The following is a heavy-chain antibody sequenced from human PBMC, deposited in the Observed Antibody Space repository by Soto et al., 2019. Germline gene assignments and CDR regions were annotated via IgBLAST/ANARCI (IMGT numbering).Heavy chain of an antibody. D-gene: IGHD2-21*02. CDR1: GFTFSDSW. J-gene: IGHJ3*02. V-gene: IGHV3-74*03. Sequence: EVQLVESGGGLVQPGGSLRLSCVASGFTFSDSWMHWVRQAPGKGLMWVSRISFDGTATTSADSVRGRFIISRDNGKNTLFRQMNQLRADSTAMYYCVRDRRLRGHPFDIWGQGTFVTVSS. CDR2: ISFDGTAT. CDR3: VRDRRLRGHPFDI.